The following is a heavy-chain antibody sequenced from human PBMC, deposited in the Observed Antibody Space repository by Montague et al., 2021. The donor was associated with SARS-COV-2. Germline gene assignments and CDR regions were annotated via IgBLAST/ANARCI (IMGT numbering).Heavy chain of an antibody. CDR2: IYYSGTT. D-gene: IGHD3-10*01. Sequence: SETLSLTCSVSSGSIISSGYYWGWIRRPPGKELEWIGNIYYSGTTYYXPSLESRGTISVDTSKNHLSLRLSSVTAADTAVYFCARGMIRGVTTPFDYRGQGSQVTVSS. J-gene: IGHJ4*02. V-gene: IGHV4-39*02. CDR3: ARGMIRGVTTPFDY. CDR1: SGSIISSGYY.